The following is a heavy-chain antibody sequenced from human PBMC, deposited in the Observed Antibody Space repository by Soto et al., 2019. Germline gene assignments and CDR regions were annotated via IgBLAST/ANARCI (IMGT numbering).Heavy chain of an antibody. D-gene: IGHD6-19*01. Sequence: PGESLKISCKASGSSFTTYCIGWVRQMPGKGLEWMGIIYPGDSDTKYSPSLQGQVSISADTSISTAYLQWTSLKASDTAMYYCARSRRGAYSSGWYSPSGYYNYGIDVWGQGPKVTVSS. CDR2: IYPGDSDT. V-gene: IGHV5-51*01. CDR3: ARSRRGAYSSGWYSPSGYYNYGIDV. CDR1: GSSFTTYC. J-gene: IGHJ6*02.